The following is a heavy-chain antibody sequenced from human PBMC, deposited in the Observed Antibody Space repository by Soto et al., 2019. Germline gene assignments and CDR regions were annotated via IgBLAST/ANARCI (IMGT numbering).Heavy chain of an antibody. J-gene: IGHJ5*02. CDR3: ARAALIARGFDP. Sequence: ASVKVSCKASGYTFTSYAMHWVRQAPGQRLEWMGWINAGNGNTKYSQKFQGRVTITRDTSASTAYMELSSLRSEDTAVYYCARAALIARGFDPWGQGTLVTVSS. CDR1: GYTFTSYA. CDR2: INAGNGNT. V-gene: IGHV1-3*01. D-gene: IGHD2-21*01.